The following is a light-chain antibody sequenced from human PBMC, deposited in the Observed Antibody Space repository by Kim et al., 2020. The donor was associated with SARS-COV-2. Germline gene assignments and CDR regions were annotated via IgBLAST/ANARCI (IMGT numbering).Light chain of an antibody. CDR2: AAS. Sequence: DIQMTQSPSSLSASVGDRVTITCRASQSISSYLNWYQQKPGKAPKLLIYAASSLQSGAPSRFSGSGSGTDFTLTISSLQPEDFATYYFQQSYSTPATFGGGTKVDIK. CDR3: QQSYSTPAT. J-gene: IGKJ4*01. CDR1: QSISSY. V-gene: IGKV1-39*01.